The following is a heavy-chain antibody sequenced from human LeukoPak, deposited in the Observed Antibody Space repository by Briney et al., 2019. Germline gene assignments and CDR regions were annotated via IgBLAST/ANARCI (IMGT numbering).Heavy chain of an antibody. CDR2: MNPNSGNT. V-gene: IGHV1-8*02. D-gene: IGHD3-10*01. CDR3: ARAMSYYGSGSYYNCGY. J-gene: IGHJ4*02. CDR1: GYTFTSYD. Sequence: ASVKVSCKASGYTFTSYDINWVRQATGQGLEWMGWMNPNSGNTGYAQKFQGRVTMTRNTSISTAYMELSSLRSEDTAVYYCARAMSYYGSGSYYNCGYWGRGTLVTVSS.